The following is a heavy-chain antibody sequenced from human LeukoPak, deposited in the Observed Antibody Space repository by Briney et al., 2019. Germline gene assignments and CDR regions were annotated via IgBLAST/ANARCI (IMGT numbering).Heavy chain of an antibody. Sequence: PGGSLRLSCAASGFTFSGSAMHWVRQASGKGLEWVGRIRSKANSYATAYAASVKGRFTISRDDSKNTAYLQMNSLKTEDTAVYYCTRHVRASMITFGIGYYYYYMDVWGKGTTVTVSS. CDR2: IRSKANSYAT. V-gene: IGHV3-73*01. CDR1: GFTFSGSA. J-gene: IGHJ6*03. CDR3: TRHVRASMITFGIGYYYYYMDV. D-gene: IGHD3-16*01.